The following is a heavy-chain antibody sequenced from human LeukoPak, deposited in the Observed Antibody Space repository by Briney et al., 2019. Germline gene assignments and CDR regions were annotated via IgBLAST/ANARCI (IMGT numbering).Heavy chain of an antibody. D-gene: IGHD3-10*01. Sequence: SETLSLTCTVSGGSISSYYWSWIRQPPGKGLEWIGYIYYSGGTKYSPSLKSRVTISVDTSKNQFSLKLSSVTAADTAVYYCARTFVQWFGGLSVSQASDIWGQGTMVTVSS. CDR1: GGSISSYY. CDR2: IYYSGGT. J-gene: IGHJ3*02. V-gene: IGHV4-59*12. CDR3: ARTFVQWFGGLSVSQASDI.